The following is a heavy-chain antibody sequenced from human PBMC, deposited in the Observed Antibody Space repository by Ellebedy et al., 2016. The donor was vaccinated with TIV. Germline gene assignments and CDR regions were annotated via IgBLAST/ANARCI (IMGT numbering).Heavy chain of an antibody. CDR2: ISNSGSDM. Sequence: PGGSLRLSCAASGFTFSDYYMGWIRQAPGKGLEWLSYISNSGSDMYHADSVKGRFTISRDNAKNSLYLQLNSLRVEDPSVYYCGTARFGDFNGVDVWGQGTTVTVSS. CDR1: GFTFSDYY. D-gene: IGHD3-10*01. V-gene: IGHV3-11*04. CDR3: GTARFGDFNGVDV. J-gene: IGHJ6*01.